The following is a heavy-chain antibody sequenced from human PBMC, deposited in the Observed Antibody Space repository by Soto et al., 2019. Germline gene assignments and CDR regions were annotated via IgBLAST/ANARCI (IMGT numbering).Heavy chain of an antibody. D-gene: IGHD2-8*01. V-gene: IGHV1-8*01. CDR1: GYTFTSYD. CDR2: MNPNSGNT. CDR3: AGWGHCTNGVCYGGSEDAFDI. Sequence: ASVKVSCKASGYTFTSYDINWVRQATGQGLEWMGWMNPNSGNTGYAQKFQGRVTMTRNTSISTAYMELSSLRSEDTAVYYCAGWGHCTNGVCYGGSEDAFDIWGQGTMVTVSS. J-gene: IGHJ3*02.